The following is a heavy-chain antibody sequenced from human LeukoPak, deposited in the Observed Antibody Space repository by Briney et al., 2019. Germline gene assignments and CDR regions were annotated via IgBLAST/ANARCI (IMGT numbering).Heavy chain of an antibody. CDR1: GYTLTGYH. CDR2: INPNSGGT. J-gene: IGHJ4*02. D-gene: IGHD3-22*01. V-gene: IGHV1-2*02. CDR3: ARADGVDSSGYNTIDY. Sequence: ASVKVSCKACGYTLTGYHMHWVRQAPGQGLEWMGRINPNSGGTNHAQKFQGRVTMTRDMSISTAYMELSRLRSDDTAVYYCARADGVDSSGYNTIDYWGQGTLVTVSS.